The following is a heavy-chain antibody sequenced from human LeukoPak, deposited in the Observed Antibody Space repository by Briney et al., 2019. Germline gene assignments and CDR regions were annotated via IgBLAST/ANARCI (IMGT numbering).Heavy chain of an antibody. CDR3: ARGGAVAGLY. D-gene: IGHD6-19*01. V-gene: IGHV3-48*04. Sequence: GGSLRLSCAASGFTFNTYWMHWVRQAPGKGLEWVSYISSSGDTVYYPDSVKGRFTISRDNAKNSLYLQMNSLRGEDTAVYYCARGGAVAGLYWGQGILVTVSS. J-gene: IGHJ4*02. CDR1: GFTFNTYW. CDR2: ISSSGDTV.